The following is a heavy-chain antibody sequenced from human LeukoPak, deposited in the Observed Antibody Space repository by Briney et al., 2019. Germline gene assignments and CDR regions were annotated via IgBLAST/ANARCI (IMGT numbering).Heavy chain of an antibody. CDR1: GFTFSSYG. Sequence: PGRSLRLSCAASGFTFSSYGFHWVRQAPGKGLEWVTLIWHDGTRENYADSAKGRFTISRDNSKNTLYLQMNSLRAEDTAVYYCATLYGDYGDYFGEGTLVTVSS. J-gene: IGHJ4*02. CDR3: ATLYGDYGDY. D-gene: IGHD4-17*01. V-gene: IGHV3-33*01. CDR2: IWHDGTRE.